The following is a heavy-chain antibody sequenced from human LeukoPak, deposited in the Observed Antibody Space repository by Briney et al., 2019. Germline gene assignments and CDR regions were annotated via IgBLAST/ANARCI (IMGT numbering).Heavy chain of an antibody. D-gene: IGHD3-10*01. V-gene: IGHV4-34*01. CDR1: GGSFSGYY. Sequence: SETLSLTCAVYGGSFSGYYWSWIRQPPGKGLEWIGEINHSGSTNYNPSLKSRVTISVDTSKNQFSLKLSSVTAADTAVYYCASGKRLWFGELIGSGFDYWGQGTLVTVSS. CDR3: ASGKRLWFGELIGSGFDY. CDR2: INHSGST. J-gene: IGHJ4*02.